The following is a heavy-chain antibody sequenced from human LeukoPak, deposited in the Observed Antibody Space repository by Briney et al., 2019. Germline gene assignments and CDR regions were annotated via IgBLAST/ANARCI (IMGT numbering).Heavy chain of an antibody. J-gene: IGHJ5*02. CDR3: ARGRYCSSTSCCHWFDP. CDR1: GDSVSSNSAA. D-gene: IGHD2-2*01. CDR2: TYYRSNWYN. V-gene: IGHV6-1*01. Sequence: SQTLSLTCAISGDSVSSNSAAWNWIRQSPSRGLEWLGRTYYRSNWYNDYAVSVKSRITINPDTSKNQFSLQLNSVTPEDTAVYYCARGRYCSSTSCCHWFDPWGQGTLVTVSS.